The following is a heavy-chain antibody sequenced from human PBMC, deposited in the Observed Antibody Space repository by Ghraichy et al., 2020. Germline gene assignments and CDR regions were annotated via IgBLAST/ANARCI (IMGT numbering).Heavy chain of an antibody. D-gene: IGHD1-26*01. CDR2: ISPDKETK. CDR3: ARGGDGSRDS. J-gene: IGHJ4*02. V-gene: IGHV3-30*03. CDR1: GFPFSRYG. Sequence: GGSLRLSCKASGFPFSRYGMHWVRRAPGKGLEWVALISPDKETKFYADSVRGRFTVSRDDSKNTLFLRMSNLRSEDTGMYYCARGGDGSRDSWGPGTLVIVSS.